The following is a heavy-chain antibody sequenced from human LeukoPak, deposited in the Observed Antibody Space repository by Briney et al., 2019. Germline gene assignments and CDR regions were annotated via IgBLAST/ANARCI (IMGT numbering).Heavy chain of an antibody. Sequence: SETLSLTCTVSGGSISNSYWSWIRQPPGKGLEWIGFFHDSESTNYNPSLKGRVSISLDTSKNQVSLWLSSETAADTAVYYCARGDASGRPGIGFDFWGQGTLVTVSS. CDR2: FHDSEST. V-gene: IGHV4-59*01. CDR1: GGSISNSY. D-gene: IGHD1-26*01. CDR3: ARGDASGRPGIGFDF. J-gene: IGHJ4*02.